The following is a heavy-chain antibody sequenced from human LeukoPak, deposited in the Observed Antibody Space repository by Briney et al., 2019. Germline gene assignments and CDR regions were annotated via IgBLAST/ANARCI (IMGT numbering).Heavy chain of an antibody. Sequence: PGGSLRLSCAASGFTFSSYAMSWVRQAPGKGLEWVSAISGSGGSTYYADSVKGRFTISRDNSKNTLYLQMNSLRAEDTAVYYCARDREGSDLLLSFGFAYWGQGTLVTVSS. V-gene: IGHV3-23*01. CDR2: ISGSGGST. J-gene: IGHJ4*02. D-gene: IGHD3/OR15-3a*01. CDR1: GFTFSSYA. CDR3: ARDREGSDLLLSFGFAY.